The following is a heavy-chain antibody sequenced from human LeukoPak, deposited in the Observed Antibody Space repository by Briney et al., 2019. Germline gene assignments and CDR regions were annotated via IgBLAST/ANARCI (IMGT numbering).Heavy chain of an antibody. V-gene: IGHV1-2*02. CDR3: AKAAGSDSSVKSFYFMGV. D-gene: IGHD6-6*01. CDR2: INPNSGVT. J-gene: IGHJ6*03. Sequence: ASLKVSCKASGYTFNAYFIHWVRQAPGHGLEWMGWINPNSGVTNYAQKFQGRVTMTRDTSIRAAYMERSSLLSDDRAGYYSAKAAGSDSSVKSFYFMGVGGKGSTVTVS. CDR1: GYTFNAYF.